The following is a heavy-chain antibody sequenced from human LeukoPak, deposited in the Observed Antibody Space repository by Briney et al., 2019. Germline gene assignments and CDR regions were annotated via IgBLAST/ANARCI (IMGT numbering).Heavy chain of an antibody. CDR3: ASVPGPADY. V-gene: IGHV4-4*07. CDR2: IYFSGNT. Sequence: SETLSLTCTISGDSFSSYYWSWIRQPAGKGLEWIGRIYFSGNTDYNPSLKNRVTISVDKSKNQFSLRLNSVTAADTAVYYCASVPGPADYWGQGTLVTVSS. CDR1: GDSFSSYY. J-gene: IGHJ4*02.